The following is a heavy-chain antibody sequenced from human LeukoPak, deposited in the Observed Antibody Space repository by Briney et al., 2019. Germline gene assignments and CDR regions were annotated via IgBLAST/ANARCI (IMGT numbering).Heavy chain of an antibody. D-gene: IGHD3-3*01. V-gene: IGHV3-30*04. Sequence: GVSLRLSCAACGFTFSSYPVHWVREAPGKGLEWLSVISYDGSNKYYADYVRRRFTISRDNSKNTLYLHMNSLRAEDKAVYHCARDGGTYYDFWSGYRGSVAAFDICGQGTMATVSS. CDR3: ARDGGTYYDFWSGYRGSVAAFDI. CDR2: ISYDGSNK. J-gene: IGHJ3*02. CDR1: GFTFSSYP.